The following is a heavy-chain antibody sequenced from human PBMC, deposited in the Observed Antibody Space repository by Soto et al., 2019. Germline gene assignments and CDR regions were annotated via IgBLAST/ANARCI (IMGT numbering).Heavy chain of an antibody. V-gene: IGHV3-23*01. Sequence: LRLSCAASGFTFSSYAMSWVRQAPGKGLEWVSAISGSGGSTYYADSVKGRSTISRDNSKNTLYLQMNSLRAEDTAVYYCAKEVRYYYDSSGHPTAGYYFDYWGQGTLVTVSS. CDR3: AKEVRYYYDSSGHPTAGYYFDY. J-gene: IGHJ4*02. D-gene: IGHD3-22*01. CDR1: GFTFSSYA. CDR2: ISGSGGST.